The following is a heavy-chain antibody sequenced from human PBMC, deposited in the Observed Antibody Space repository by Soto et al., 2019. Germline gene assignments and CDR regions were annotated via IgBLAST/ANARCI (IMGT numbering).Heavy chain of an antibody. V-gene: IGHV4-59*01. D-gene: IGHD3-10*01. CDR1: SGSISSSY. Sequence: SETLSLTCTVSSGSISSSYWSWIRQPPGKGLEWIGYIYYSGSTNYNPSLKSRVTISVDTSRKQFSLKLTSVTAADTAVYYCASPKILFGEFSPDYDLMYVRGQRTMVPVSS. CDR3: ASPKILFGEFSPDYDLMYV. J-gene: IGHJ3*01. CDR2: IYYSGST.